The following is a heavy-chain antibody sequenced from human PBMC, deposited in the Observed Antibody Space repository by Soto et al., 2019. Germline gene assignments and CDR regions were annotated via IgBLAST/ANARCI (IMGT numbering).Heavy chain of an antibody. D-gene: IGHD4-17*01. CDR3: TREGPYGDHDRFDL. J-gene: IGHJ4*02. CDR2: IRSKVYGGTT. Sequence: NPGGSLRLSCAVSGFTFGDYALNWFRQAPGKGLQWVGFIRSKVYGGTTEYAASVKGRFTISRDDSKSIAYLHMNSLKTEDTAVYYCTREGPYGDHDRFDLWGQGTLVTVSS. CDR1: GFTFGDYA. V-gene: IGHV3-49*05.